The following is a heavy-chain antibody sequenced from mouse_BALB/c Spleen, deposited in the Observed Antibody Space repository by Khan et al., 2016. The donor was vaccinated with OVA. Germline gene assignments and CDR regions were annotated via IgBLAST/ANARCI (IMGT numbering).Heavy chain of an antibody. CDR1: GYTFTTYG. J-gene: IGHJ4*01. CDR3: TRMEYSGTMDY. V-gene: IGHV9-3-1*01. CDR2: INTYTGEP. Sequence: QIQLVQSGPELKKPGVTVKISCKASGYTFTTYGMNWVQQAPGKGLKWMGWINTYTGEPTYVDDFKGRFAFSLETSANTAYLQINNLKNDDTATCFGTRMEYSGTMDYWGQGTSVTVSS.